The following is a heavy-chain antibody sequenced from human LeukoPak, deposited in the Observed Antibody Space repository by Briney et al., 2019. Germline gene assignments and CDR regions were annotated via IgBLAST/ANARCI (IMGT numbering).Heavy chain of an antibody. Sequence: PGGSLRLSCGASGFTFSSYSMNWVRQAPGKGLEWVSYISRGSSTIYYTDSVRGRLTISRDNAKNSLYLQMNSLRDEDTAVYYCARDASSGYGYFDYWGQGTLVTVSS. CDR3: ARDASSGYGYFDY. CDR1: GFTFSSYS. CDR2: ISRGSSTI. J-gene: IGHJ4*02. V-gene: IGHV3-48*02. D-gene: IGHD5-18*01.